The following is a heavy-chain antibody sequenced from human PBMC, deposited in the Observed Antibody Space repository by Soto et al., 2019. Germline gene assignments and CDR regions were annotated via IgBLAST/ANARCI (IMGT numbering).Heavy chain of an antibody. CDR2: LSQNGGT. CDR1: GYSFNSVHS. D-gene: IGHD2-2*01. J-gene: IGHJ6*02. Sequence: SETLSLTCVVSGYSFNSVHSWGWIRQPPGKGQQRIGSLSQNGGTYRNPSLRSRVTLSVDPPKNQFSLNLTPATAADAAVYYCAAAALPGARFYGMDVWGQGSTVTVSS. V-gene: IGHV4-38-2*01. CDR3: AAAALPGARFYGMDV.